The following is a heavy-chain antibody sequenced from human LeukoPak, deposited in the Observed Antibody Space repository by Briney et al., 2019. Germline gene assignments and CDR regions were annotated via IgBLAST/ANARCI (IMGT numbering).Heavy chain of an antibody. D-gene: IGHD3-22*01. V-gene: IGHV3-53*01. CDR1: GFTVSSNY. J-gene: IGHJ4*02. CDR2: IYSDGST. Sequence: GGSLRLSCAASGFTVSSNYMSWVRQAPGKGLDWVSVIYSDGSTYYADSVKGRFTISRDNSKNTLYLQMNSLRAEDTAVYYCARIPIVVITPGGYWGQGTLVTVSS. CDR3: ARIPIVVITPGGY.